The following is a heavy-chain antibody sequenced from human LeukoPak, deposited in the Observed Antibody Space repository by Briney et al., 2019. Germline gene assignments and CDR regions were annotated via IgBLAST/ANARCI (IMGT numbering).Heavy chain of an antibody. CDR3: AKGGAWLRFDD. CDR1: GFSFSSHG. Sequence: GGSLRPSCAGAGFSFSSHGMNWVRQAPGKGPEWVSGISPGGGPTYYADSVKGRFTISRDDSKNTLYRLMKHLRAEDTVVYYCAKGGAWLRFDDWGQGILVTVSS. J-gene: IGHJ4*02. V-gene: IGHV3-23*01. D-gene: IGHD5-12*01. CDR2: ISPGGGPT.